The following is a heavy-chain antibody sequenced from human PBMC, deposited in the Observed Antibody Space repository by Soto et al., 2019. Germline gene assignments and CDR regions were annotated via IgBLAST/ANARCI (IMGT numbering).Heavy chain of an antibody. D-gene: IGHD2-21*02. CDR2: IIPILGIA. CDR1: GGTFSSYT. CDR3: ARVSGDSTGGLYWFDP. J-gene: IGHJ5*02. Sequence: GASVKVSCKASGGTFSSYTISWVRQAPGQGLEWMGRIIPILGIANYAQKFQGRVTITADKSTSTAYMELSSLRSEDTAVYYCARVSGDSTGGLYWFDPWGQGTLVTVSS. V-gene: IGHV1-69*02.